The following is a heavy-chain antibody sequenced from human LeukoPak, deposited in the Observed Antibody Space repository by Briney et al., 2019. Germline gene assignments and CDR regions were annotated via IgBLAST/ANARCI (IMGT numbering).Heavy chain of an antibody. CDR1: GFTLSSYG. J-gene: IGHJ4*02. V-gene: IGHV3-23*01. Sequence: GGSLRLSCAASGFTLSSYGMSWVRQAPGKGLEWVSGISGSDGSTYYADSVKGRFTISRDNSRNTLFLQMNSPRAEDTAVYYCAKGGSSWFLHYWGQGTLVTVSS. CDR3: AKGGSSWFLHY. CDR2: ISGSDGST. D-gene: IGHD6-13*01.